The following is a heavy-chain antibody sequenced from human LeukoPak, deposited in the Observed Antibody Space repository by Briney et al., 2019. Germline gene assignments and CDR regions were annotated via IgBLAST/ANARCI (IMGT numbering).Heavy chain of an antibody. CDR2: ISGSGGST. J-gene: IGHJ4*02. Sequence: GGSLRLSCAASGFTLSGYEMNWVRQAPGKGLEWVSAISGSGGSTYYADSVKGRFTISRDNSKNTLYLQMNSLRAEDTAVYYCAKERRYYFDYWGQGTLVTVSS. D-gene: IGHD3-16*02. CDR3: AKERRYYFDY. CDR1: GFTLSGYE. V-gene: IGHV3-23*01.